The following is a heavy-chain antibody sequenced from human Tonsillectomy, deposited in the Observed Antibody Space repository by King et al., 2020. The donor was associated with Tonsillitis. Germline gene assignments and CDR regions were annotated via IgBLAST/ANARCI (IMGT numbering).Heavy chain of an antibody. CDR3: ARGPYYYDSSGYLYYFDY. V-gene: IGHV4-59*01. D-gene: IGHD3-22*01. CDR2: IYYSGST. J-gene: IGHJ4*02. CDR1: GGSISSYY. Sequence: VQLQESGPGLVKPSETLSLTCTVSGGSISSYYWSWIRQPPGKGLEWIGYIYYSGSTNYNPSLKSRVTISVDTSKNQFSLKLSSVTAADTAVYYCARGPYYYDSSGYLYYFDYWGQGTLVTVSS.